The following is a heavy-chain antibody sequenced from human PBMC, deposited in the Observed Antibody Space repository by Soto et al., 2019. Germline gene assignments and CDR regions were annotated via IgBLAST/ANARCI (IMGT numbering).Heavy chain of an antibody. V-gene: IGHV4-39*01. J-gene: IGHJ4*02. D-gene: IGHD3-9*01. CDR3: ARHPSYDILTRFDL. CDR2: IFYSGST. Sequence: SETLSLTCTVSGGSIISSSYYWGGIRQPPGKGLEWIGSIFYSGSTYYNPSLKSRVTISVDTSKNQFSLKLTSVTAADTAVYFCARHPSYDILTRFDLWGQGNLVT. CDR1: GGSIISSSYY.